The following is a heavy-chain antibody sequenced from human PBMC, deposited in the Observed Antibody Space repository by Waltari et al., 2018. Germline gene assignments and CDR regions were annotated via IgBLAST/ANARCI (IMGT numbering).Heavy chain of an antibody. CDR2: IYYRGST. V-gene: IGHV4-59*11. Sequence: QVQLQESGPGLVKPSETLSLTCTVSGGSISSHYWSWIRQPPGKGLEWIGYIYYRGSTNYIPSLKSRVTISVDTSKNQCSLKLSFVTAADTAVYYCARNIVVVPAAIGVYYYYGMDVWGQGTTVTVSS. CDR3: ARNIVVVPAAIGVYYYYGMDV. CDR1: GGSISSHY. D-gene: IGHD2-2*01. J-gene: IGHJ6*02.